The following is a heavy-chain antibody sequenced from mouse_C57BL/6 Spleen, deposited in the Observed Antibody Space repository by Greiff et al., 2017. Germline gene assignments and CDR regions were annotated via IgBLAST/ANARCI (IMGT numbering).Heavy chain of an antibody. CDR3: ARYPVYYGSSPPFDY. V-gene: IGHV3-6*01. CDR1: GYSITSGYY. CDR2: IRYDGSN. Sequence: EVQLQESGPGLVKPSQSLSLTCSVTGYSITSGYYWNWIRQFPGNKLEGMGYIRYDGSNNYNPSLKNRISITRDTSKNPFFLKLNSVTTEDTATYYCARYPVYYGSSPPFDYWGQGTTLTVSS. D-gene: IGHD1-1*01. J-gene: IGHJ2*01.